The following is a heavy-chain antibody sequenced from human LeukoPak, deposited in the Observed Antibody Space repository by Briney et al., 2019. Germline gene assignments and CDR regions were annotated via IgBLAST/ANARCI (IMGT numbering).Heavy chain of an antibody. V-gene: IGHV1-2*06. D-gene: IGHD3-22*01. Sequence: VASVKVSCKASRYTFTDNYIHWVRQAPGQGLEWMGRVNPDSGSINYAQKFQGRVTMTRDTSINTAFVELRRLRSDDTATYYCARAQNYHDRSGYSDDTFHVWGHGTMITVSS. CDR2: VNPDSGSI. CDR1: RYTFTDNY. CDR3: ARAQNYHDRSGYSDDTFHV. J-gene: IGHJ3*01.